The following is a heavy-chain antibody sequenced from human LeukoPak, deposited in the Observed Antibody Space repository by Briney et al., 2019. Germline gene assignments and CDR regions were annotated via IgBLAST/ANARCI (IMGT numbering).Heavy chain of an antibody. D-gene: IGHD2-2*02. CDR3: ASCIVVVPAAISPDYYYYYMDV. V-gene: IGHV1-69*05. CDR2: IIPIFGTA. Sequence: ASVKVSCKASGGTFSSYAITWVRQAPGQGLEWMGGIIPIFGTANYAQKFQGRVTITTDESTRTAYMELSSLRSEDTAVYYCASCIVVVPAAISPDYYYYYMDVWGKGTTVTVSS. J-gene: IGHJ6*03. CDR1: GGTFSSYA.